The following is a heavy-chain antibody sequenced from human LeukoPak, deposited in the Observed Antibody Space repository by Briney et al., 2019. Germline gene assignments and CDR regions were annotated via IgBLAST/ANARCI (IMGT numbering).Heavy chain of an antibody. CDR1: GFTFDDYG. CDR3: ATGSGYYWADY. D-gene: IGHD3-22*01. Sequence: GGSLRLSCAASGFTFDDYGMSWVRQAPGKGLEWVSAISGSGGSTYYADSVKGRFTISRDNSKNTLYLQMNSLRAEDTAVYYCATGSGYYWADYWGQGTLVTVSS. J-gene: IGHJ4*02. V-gene: IGHV3-23*01. CDR2: ISGSGGST.